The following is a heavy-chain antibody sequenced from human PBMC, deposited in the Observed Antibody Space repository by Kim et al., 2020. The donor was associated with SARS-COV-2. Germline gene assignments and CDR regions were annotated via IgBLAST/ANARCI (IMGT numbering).Heavy chain of an antibody. CDR3: AKVRVGGVTNFDF. D-gene: IGHD3-3*01. Sequence: GGSLRLSCAASGFTFSSYTMSWVRQAPGKGLEWVSTISGSGGSTYYADSVKGRFTISRDNSKNTLYLQMNSLRAEDTAVYYCAKVRVGGVTNFDFWGQGTLVTVSS. CDR2: ISGSGGST. CDR1: GFTFSSYT. J-gene: IGHJ4*02. V-gene: IGHV3-23*01.